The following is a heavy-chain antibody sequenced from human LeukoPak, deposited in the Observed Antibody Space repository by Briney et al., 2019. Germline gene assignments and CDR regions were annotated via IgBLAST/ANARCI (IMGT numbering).Heavy chain of an antibody. CDR1: GYTFTSYD. CDR2: MNPNSGNT. Sequence: ASVKVSCKASGYTFTSYDINWVRQATGQGLEWMGWMNPNSGNTGYAQKFQGRVTMTRNTSISTAYMELSSLRSEDAAVYYCARGSSDWYQEYAFDIWGQGTMVTVSS. J-gene: IGHJ3*02. V-gene: IGHV1-8*01. D-gene: IGHD6-19*01. CDR3: ARGSSDWYQEYAFDI.